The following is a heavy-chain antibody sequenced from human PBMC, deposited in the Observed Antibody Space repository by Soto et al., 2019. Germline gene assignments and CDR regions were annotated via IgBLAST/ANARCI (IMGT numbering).Heavy chain of an antibody. CDR1: AFTFKNYP. J-gene: IGHJ6*04. V-gene: IGHV3-30*15. CDR3: AKDKGPVDYYNCMDV. CDR2: ISCDRIKK. Sequence: SRRLSFSASAFTFKNYPLQWGRQYPGRRLQWGALISCDRIKKNSSDSVKGRSSSPSDNSKNTVYLQISSLRAEDPTVYYCAKDKGPVDYYNCMDVRDRRTTVAVCS.